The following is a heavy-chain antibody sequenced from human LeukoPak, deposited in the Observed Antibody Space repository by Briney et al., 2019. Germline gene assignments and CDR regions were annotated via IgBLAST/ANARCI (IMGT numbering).Heavy chain of an antibody. CDR1: GLSVSSNY. Sequence: PGGSLRLSCAASGLSVSSNYMSWIRQPPGKGLEWIGEINHSGSTNYNPSLKSRVTISVDTSKNKFSLKLSSVTAADTAVYYCARGRTGFWSGPRYFDLWGRGTLVTVSS. D-gene: IGHD3-3*01. J-gene: IGHJ2*01. CDR2: INHSGST. CDR3: ARGRTGFWSGPRYFDL. V-gene: IGHV4-34*01.